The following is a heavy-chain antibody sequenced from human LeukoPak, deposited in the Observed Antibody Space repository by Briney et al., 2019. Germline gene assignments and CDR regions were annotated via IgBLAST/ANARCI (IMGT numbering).Heavy chain of an antibody. CDR1: GYSFTNYW. CDR2: IYPGDSDT. D-gene: IGHD2-15*01. J-gene: IGHJ3*02. V-gene: IGHV5-51*01. Sequence: GESLKISCKGSGYSFTNYWIGWVRQMPGKGLEWMGIIYPGDSDTKYSPSFQGQVTISADKSISTAYLQWSSLKASDTAMYYCARHLLRADYDAFDIWGQGTMVTVSS. CDR3: ARHLLRADYDAFDI.